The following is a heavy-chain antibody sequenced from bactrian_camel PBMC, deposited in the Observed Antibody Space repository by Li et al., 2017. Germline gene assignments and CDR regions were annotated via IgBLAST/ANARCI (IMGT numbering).Heavy chain of an antibody. Sequence: HVQLVESGGGLVQPGGSLRLSCAASGFSFSRYWMYWVRQAPGKGLEWVSTINSGGNTYYADSVKGRFAVSRDNNMLILQMNSLKPEDTAMYFCASLYNRYWGQGTQVTVS. J-gene: IGHJ4*01. CDR3: ASLYNRY. V-gene: IGHV3S1*01. D-gene: IGHD2*01. CDR1: GFSFSRYW. CDR2: INSGGNT.